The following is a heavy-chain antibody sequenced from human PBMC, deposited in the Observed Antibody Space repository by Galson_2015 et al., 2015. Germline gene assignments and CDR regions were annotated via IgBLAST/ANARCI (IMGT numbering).Heavy chain of an antibody. CDR3: ASPGPPARGDY. Sequence: SLRLSCAASGFTVSSNYMSWVRQAPGKGLEWVSVLYSGDTTYYADSVKGRFTISRDNFKNTLYLQMNNLRAEDTAVYYCASPGPPARGDYWGQGTLVTVSS. CDR2: LYSGDTT. V-gene: IGHV3-53*01. J-gene: IGHJ4*02. CDR1: GFTVSSNY. D-gene: IGHD6-6*01.